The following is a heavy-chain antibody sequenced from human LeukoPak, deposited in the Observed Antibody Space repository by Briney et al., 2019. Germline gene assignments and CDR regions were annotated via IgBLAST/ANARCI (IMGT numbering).Heavy chain of an antibody. CDR1: GGSISSGGYY. V-gene: IGHV4-31*03. Sequence: SQTLSLTCTVSGGSISSGGYYWSWIRQHPGKGLEWIGYIYYSGSTYYNPSLKSRVTISVDTSKNQFSLKLSSVTAADTAVYCCARSSSWYYNWFDPWGQGTLVTVSS. CDR2: IYYSGST. J-gene: IGHJ5*02. CDR3: ARSSSWYYNWFDP. D-gene: IGHD6-13*01.